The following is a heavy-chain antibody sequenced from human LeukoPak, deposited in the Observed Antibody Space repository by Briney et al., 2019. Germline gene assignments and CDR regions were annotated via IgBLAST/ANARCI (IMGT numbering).Heavy chain of an antibody. V-gene: IGHV4-4*07. Sequence: NPSETLSLTCTVSGGSISSYYWSWIRQPAGKGLEWIGRIYTSGSTNYNPSLKSRVTMSVDTSKNQFSLKLSSVTAADTAVYYCARDVGITMVRGAYNWFDPWGQGTLVTVSS. J-gene: IGHJ5*02. CDR1: GGSISSYY. CDR2: IYTSGST. CDR3: ARDVGITMVRGAYNWFDP. D-gene: IGHD3-10*01.